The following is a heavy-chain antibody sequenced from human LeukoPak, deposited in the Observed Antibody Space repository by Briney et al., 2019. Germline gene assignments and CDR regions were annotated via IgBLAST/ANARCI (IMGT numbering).Heavy chain of an antibody. V-gene: IGHV2-5*02. CDR3: AHRPGFNYYDSPGYFDY. J-gene: IGHJ4*02. D-gene: IGHD3-22*01. CDR2: IYWDDDK. CDR1: GFSLSTSGVG. Sequence: SGPTLENPTQTLTLTCTFSGFSLSTSGVGVGWIRQPPGKALEWLALIYWDDDKRYSPSLKSRLTITKDTSKNQVVLTMTNMDPVDTATYYCAHRPGFNYYDSPGYFDYWGQGTLVTVSS.